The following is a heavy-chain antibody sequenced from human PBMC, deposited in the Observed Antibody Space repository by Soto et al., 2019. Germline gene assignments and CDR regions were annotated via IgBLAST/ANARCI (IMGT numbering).Heavy chain of an antibody. V-gene: IGHV3-30-3*01. CDR1: GFTFSSYA. Sequence: QVQLVESGGGVVQPGRSLRLSCAASGFTFSSYAMHWVRQAPGKGLEWVAVISYDGSNKYYADSVKGRFTISRDNSKNTLYLQMNSLRAEDTAVYYCARGVNPALIYNWFDPWGQGTLVTVSP. CDR2: ISYDGSNK. D-gene: IGHD2-21*01. J-gene: IGHJ5*02. CDR3: ARGVNPALIYNWFDP.